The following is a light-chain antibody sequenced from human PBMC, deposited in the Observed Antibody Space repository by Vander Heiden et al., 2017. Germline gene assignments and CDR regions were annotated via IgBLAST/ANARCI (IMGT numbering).Light chain of an antibody. CDR3: QKYNTGVT. V-gene: IGKV1-27*01. J-gene: IGKJ3*01. CDR1: QGISNY. Sequence: DIQMTQSPSSLSASVGDTLPIPCRASQGISNYLAWYQQRPGQVPKLLIYAADTLQSGVPSRFSGGGSGTDFTLTISGLQPEDVATYYCQKYNTGVTFGPGTKVDLK. CDR2: AAD.